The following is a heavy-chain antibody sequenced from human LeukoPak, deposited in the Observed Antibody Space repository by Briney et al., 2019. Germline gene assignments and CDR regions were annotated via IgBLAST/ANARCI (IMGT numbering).Heavy chain of an antibody. CDR2: IYHTGST. CDR3: ARVALVWNPFFDY. V-gene: IGHV4-59*01. Sequence: SETLSLTCTVSGGSISSFYWSWIRQPPGKGLEWIGYIYHTGSTNYSPSVKSRVTMSVDTSKNQFSLKLSSVTAADTAVYYCARVALVWNPFFDYWGQGTLVTVSS. D-gene: IGHD1-1*01. CDR1: GGSISSFY. J-gene: IGHJ4*02.